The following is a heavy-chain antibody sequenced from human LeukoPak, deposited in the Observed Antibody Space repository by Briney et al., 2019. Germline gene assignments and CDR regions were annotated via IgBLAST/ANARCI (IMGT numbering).Heavy chain of an antibody. CDR3: ARDQLLGPMATDAFDI. D-gene: IGHD3-10*01. CDR2: IYYSGST. V-gene: IGHV4-59*01. J-gene: IGHJ3*02. Sequence: SETLSLTCTVSGGSISSYYWSWIRQPPGKGLEWIGYIYYSGSTNYNPSLKSRVTISVDTSKNQFSLKLSSVTAADTAVYYCARDQLLGPMATDAFDIWGQGTMVTVSS. CDR1: GGSISSYY.